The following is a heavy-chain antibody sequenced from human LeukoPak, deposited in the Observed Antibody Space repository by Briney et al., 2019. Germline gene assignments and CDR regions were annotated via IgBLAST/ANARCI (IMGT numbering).Heavy chain of an antibody. J-gene: IGHJ4*02. Sequence: PGGSLRLSCAASGFTFSSYAMSWVRQAPGKGLEWVSYISSSGSTIYYADSVKGRFTISRDNAKNTLYLQMNSLRAEDTAVYYCARDFDRTYYFDYWGQGTLVTVSS. CDR3: ARDFDRTYYFDY. D-gene: IGHD3-9*01. CDR2: ISSSGSTI. CDR1: GFTFSSYA. V-gene: IGHV3-48*04.